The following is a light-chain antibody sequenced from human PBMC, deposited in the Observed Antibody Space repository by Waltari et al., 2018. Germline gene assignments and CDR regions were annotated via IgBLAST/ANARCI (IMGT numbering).Light chain of an antibody. CDR2: WAS. J-gene: IGKJ2*01. Sequence: DIVMTQSTDFLAVSLGERATINCRSSQSVFFTSIDKHYLAWFQQKPGQSPKLLIYWASTRQSGVPDRFSGSGSGTEFSLTIDNLQAEDVAVYYCQQYYTTPRTFGQGTKLEIK. V-gene: IGKV4-1*01. CDR1: QSVFFTSIDKHY. CDR3: QQYYTTPRT.